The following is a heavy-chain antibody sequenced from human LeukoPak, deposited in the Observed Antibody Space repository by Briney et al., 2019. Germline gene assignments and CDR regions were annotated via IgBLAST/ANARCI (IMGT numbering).Heavy chain of an antibody. J-gene: IGHJ4*02. Sequence: GGSLRLSCAASGFTFSSYSMNWVRQAPGKGLEWVSFISSSSSYIYYADSVKGRFTISRDNAKNSLYLQMNSLRAEDTAVYYCARGGRGAAEDYWGQGTLVTVSS. CDR1: GFTFSSYS. CDR2: ISSSSSYI. D-gene: IGHD6-13*01. V-gene: IGHV3-21*01. CDR3: ARGGRGAAEDY.